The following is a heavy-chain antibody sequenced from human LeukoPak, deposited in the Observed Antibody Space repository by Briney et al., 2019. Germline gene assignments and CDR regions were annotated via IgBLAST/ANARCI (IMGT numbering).Heavy chain of an antibody. D-gene: IGHD6-19*01. V-gene: IGHV4-59*01. CDR2: IYYSGST. J-gene: IGHJ4*02. Sequence: SQTLSLTRIVSVGSFSSYYWSCIRQPPGKGLEWIVDIYYSGSTNYNPCLKSRATMSVDTSKNQISLKLSSVTAADTAVYYCARVSSGSTGDFDYWGQGTLVTVSS. CDR3: ARVSSGSTGDFDY. CDR1: VGSFSSYY.